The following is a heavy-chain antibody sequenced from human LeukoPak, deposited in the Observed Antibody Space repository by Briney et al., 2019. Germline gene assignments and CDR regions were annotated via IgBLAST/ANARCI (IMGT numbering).Heavy chain of an antibody. CDR1: GGSISSYY. V-gene: IGHV4-59*12. CDR2: IYYSGRT. D-gene: IGHD6-6*01. J-gene: IGHJ4*02. Sequence: SETLSLTCTVSGGSISSYYWNWIRQPPGKGLECIGSIYYSGRTYYKSSLKSRVTISVDTSNNQFSLKLNSVTAADTAVYYCARIAYSSSTDYWGPGTLVTVSS. CDR3: ARIAYSSSTDY.